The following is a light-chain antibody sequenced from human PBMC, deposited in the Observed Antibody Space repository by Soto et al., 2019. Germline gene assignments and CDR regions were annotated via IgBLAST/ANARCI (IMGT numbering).Light chain of an antibody. Sequence: QSVLTQPPSASGTPGQRVTISCSGSSSNIGSNTVNWYQQLPGTAPKLLIYSNNQRPSGVPDRFSGSKSGTSASLAISGLQSEDEDDYYGAAWDASLHGYVFGTGTKLTV. V-gene: IGLV1-44*01. CDR3: AAWDASLHGYV. CDR1: SSNIGSNT. J-gene: IGLJ1*01. CDR2: SNN.